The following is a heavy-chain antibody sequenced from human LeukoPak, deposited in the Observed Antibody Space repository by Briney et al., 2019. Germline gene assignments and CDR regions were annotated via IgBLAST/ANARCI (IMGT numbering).Heavy chain of an antibody. V-gene: IGHV1-2*02. CDR2: INPNNGDT. CDR3: ARAERLRSPFDY. J-gene: IGHJ4*02. D-gene: IGHD4-17*01. CDR1: GYTFTDYY. Sequence: ASVKVSCKASGYTFTDYYMHWVRQAPGQGLEWMGWINPNNGDTNYTQKFQDRVTMTRDTSISTAYMELSSLTYDDTAVYSCARAERLRSPFDYWGQGTLVTVSS.